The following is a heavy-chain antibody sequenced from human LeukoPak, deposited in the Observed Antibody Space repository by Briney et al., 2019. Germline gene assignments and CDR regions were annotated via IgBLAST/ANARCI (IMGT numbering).Heavy chain of an antibody. CDR3: ARARGRDYYDSSGYWSHDAFDI. Sequence: GGSLRLSCAASEFTFSSYGMNWVRQAPGKGLEWVSSISSSSSYIYYADSVKGRFTISRDNAKNSLYLQMNSLRAEDTAVYYCARARGRDYYDSSGYWSHDAFDIWGQGTMVTVSS. D-gene: IGHD3-22*01. CDR2: ISSSSSYI. J-gene: IGHJ3*02. CDR1: EFTFSSYG. V-gene: IGHV3-21*01.